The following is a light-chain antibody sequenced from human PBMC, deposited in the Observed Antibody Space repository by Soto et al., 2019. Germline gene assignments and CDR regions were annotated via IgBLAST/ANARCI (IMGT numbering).Light chain of an antibody. CDR3: AACDDSMSGPV. CDR1: SSHIGSNY. V-gene: IGLV1-47*01. J-gene: IGLJ2*01. CDR2: RNN. Sequence: QSVLTPPPSASGTPGQRVTISCSGSSSHIGSNYVYWYQQLPGTAPKLLIYRNNQRPSGVPDRFSSSKSGTSAYLAISGRRSEDEADYYCAACDDSMSGPVFGGGTKLTVL.